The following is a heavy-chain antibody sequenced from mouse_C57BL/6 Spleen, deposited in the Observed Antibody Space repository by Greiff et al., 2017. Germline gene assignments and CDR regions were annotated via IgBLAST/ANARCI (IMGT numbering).Heavy chain of an antibody. CDR1: GYTFTDYY. Sequence: EVQLQQSGPELVKPGASVKIPCKASGYTFTDYYMDWVKQSHGKSLEWIGDINPNNGGTIYNQKFKGKATLTVDKSSSTAYMELRSLTSEDTAVYYCARGIYDGYYGYAMDYWGQGTSVTVSS. V-gene: IGHV1-18*01. CDR3: ARGIYDGYYGYAMDY. D-gene: IGHD2-3*01. CDR2: INPNNGGT. J-gene: IGHJ4*01.